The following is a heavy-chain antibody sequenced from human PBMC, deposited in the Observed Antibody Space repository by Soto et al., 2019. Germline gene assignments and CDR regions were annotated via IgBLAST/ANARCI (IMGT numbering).Heavy chain of an antibody. D-gene: IGHD6-13*01. CDR2: ISGSGGST. Sequence: GGSLRLSCAASGFTFSSYAMSWVRQAPGKGLERVSAISGSGGSTYYADSVKGRFTISRDNSKNTLYLQMNSLRAEDTAVYYCASIPGESSSGRGAYYYSSYWAVGGKGTTAPVSS. J-gene: IGHJ6*03. CDR1: GFTFSSYA. CDR3: ASIPGESSSGRGAYYYSSYWAV. V-gene: IGHV3-23*01.